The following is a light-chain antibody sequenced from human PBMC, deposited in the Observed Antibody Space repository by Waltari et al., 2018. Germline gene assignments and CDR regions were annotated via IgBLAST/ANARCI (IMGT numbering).Light chain of an antibody. CDR3: QSYDDNNHWL. CDR1: RSRLASYS. CDR2: DNV. V-gene: IGLV6-57*01. J-gene: IGLJ3*02. Sequence: NFGLTQPHSVSDSRGKTVTISCTRNRSRLASYSVQWYQQRPGSSPSTVIYDNVERPSGVPDRFSGSIDSFSNSASLTISGLKTEDEADYYCQSYDDNNHWLFGGGTKLTVL.